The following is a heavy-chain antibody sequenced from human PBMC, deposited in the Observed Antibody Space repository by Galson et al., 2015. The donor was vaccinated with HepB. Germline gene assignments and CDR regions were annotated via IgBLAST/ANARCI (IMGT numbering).Heavy chain of an antibody. V-gene: IGHV6-1*01. J-gene: IGHJ6*02. D-gene: IGHD2-15*01. CDR2: TYYRSRWYN. CDR1: GDSVSSNSAA. Sequence: CAISGDSVSSNSAAWNWIRQSPSRGLEWLGRTYYRSRWYNDYAESVRSRISINPDTSRNQFSLQLKSVTPEDTAVYYCASVVGTIYYYGMDVWGQGTTVIVSS. CDR3: ASVVGTIYYYGMDV.